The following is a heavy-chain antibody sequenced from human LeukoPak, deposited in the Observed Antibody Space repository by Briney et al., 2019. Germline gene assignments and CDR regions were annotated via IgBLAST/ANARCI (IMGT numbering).Heavy chain of an antibody. J-gene: IGHJ4*02. D-gene: IGHD1-26*01. V-gene: IGHV1-24*01. Sequence: ASVKVSCKVSGYTLTELSMHRVRQAPGKGLEWMGGFDPEDGETIYAQKFQGRVTMTEDTSTDTAYMELSSLRSEDTAVYYCATAKPYSGSYYFDYWGQGTLVTVSS. CDR3: ATAKPYSGSYYFDY. CDR1: GYTLTELS. CDR2: FDPEDGET.